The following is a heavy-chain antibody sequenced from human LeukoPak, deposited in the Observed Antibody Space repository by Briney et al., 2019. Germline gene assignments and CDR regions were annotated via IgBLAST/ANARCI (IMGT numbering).Heavy chain of an antibody. CDR3: ARRGVEMAPVRPDNWFDP. V-gene: IGHV4-59*08. Sequence: SETLSLTCTVSGGSISSSYWGWIRQPPGKGLEWIGYISYSGSTKYNPYLKSRGTLSVVTSKAQFPLKVNSVTGADTAVYYCARRGVEMAPVRPDNWFDPWGQGTLVTVSS. J-gene: IGHJ5*02. CDR1: GGSISSSY. D-gene: IGHD5-24*01. CDR2: ISYSGST.